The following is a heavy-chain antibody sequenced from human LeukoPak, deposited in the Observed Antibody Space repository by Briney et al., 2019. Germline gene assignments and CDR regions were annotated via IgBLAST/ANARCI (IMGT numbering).Heavy chain of an antibody. CDR3: AKDHTNDWGLDY. CDR1: GFTFSSCG. D-gene: IGHD2-8*01. Sequence: GGSLRLSCAASGFTFSSCGMHWVRQAPGKGLEWVAVISYDGSNKYYADSVKGRFTISRDNSKNTLYLQMNSLRAEDTAVYYCAKDHTNDWGLDYWGQGTLVTVSS. CDR2: ISYDGSNK. V-gene: IGHV3-30*18. J-gene: IGHJ4*02.